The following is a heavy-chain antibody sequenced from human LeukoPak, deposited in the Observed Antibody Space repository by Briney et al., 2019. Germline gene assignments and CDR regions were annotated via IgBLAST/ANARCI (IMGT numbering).Heavy chain of an antibody. CDR1: GGSFSGYY. V-gene: IGHV4-34*01. CDR3: ARGSNWAVDY. Sequence: SETLSLTCAVYGGSFSGYYWSWIRQPPGKGLEWIGEINHSGSTNYNPSLKSRVTISVDTSKNQFSLKLSSVTAADTAVYYCARGSNWAVDYWGQGTLVTVPS. J-gene: IGHJ4*02. D-gene: IGHD7-27*01. CDR2: INHSGST.